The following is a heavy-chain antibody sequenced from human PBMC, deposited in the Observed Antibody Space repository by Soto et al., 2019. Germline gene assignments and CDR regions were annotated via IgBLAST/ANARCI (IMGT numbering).Heavy chain of an antibody. D-gene: IGHD2-2*01. CDR2: ISAYNGNT. CDR1: GYTFTSYG. CDR3: ARDGVVPGTYYYYGMDV. J-gene: IGHJ6*02. V-gene: IGHV1-18*04. Sequence: ASVKVSCKASGYTFTSYGISWVRQAPGQGLEWMGWISAYNGNTNYAQKLQGRVTMTTDTSTSTAYMELRSLRSDDTAVYYCARDGVVPGTYYYYGMDVWGQGTTVTVSS.